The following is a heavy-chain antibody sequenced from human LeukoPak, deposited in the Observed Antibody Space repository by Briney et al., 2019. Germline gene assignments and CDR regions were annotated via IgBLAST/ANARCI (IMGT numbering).Heavy chain of an antibody. Sequence: PSETLSLTCTVSGGSISSGGYYWSWIRQPPGKGLEWIGYIYHSGSTYYNPSLKCRVTISVDRSKNQFSLNLTSVTAADTAVYYCARDRSSSSGAVTVDYWGQGTLVTVSS. CDR1: GGSISSGGYY. V-gene: IGHV4-30-2*01. J-gene: IGHJ4*02. D-gene: IGHD6-6*01. CDR2: IYHSGST. CDR3: ARDRSSSSGAVTVDY.